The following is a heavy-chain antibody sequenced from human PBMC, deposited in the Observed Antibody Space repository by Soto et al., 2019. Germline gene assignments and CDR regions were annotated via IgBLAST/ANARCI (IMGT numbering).Heavy chain of an antibody. CDR1: GFTFSSYS. CDR3: ARDQYGTYYYDSSGYYYYYYGMDV. J-gene: IGHJ6*02. V-gene: IGHV3-21*01. Sequence: PGGSLRLSCAASGFTFSSYSMNWVRQAPGKGLEWVSSISSSSSYIYYADSVKGRFTISRDNAKNSLYLQMNSLRAEDTAVYYCARDQYGTYYYDSSGYYYYYYGMDVWGQGTTVTVSS. D-gene: IGHD3-22*01. CDR2: ISSSSSYI.